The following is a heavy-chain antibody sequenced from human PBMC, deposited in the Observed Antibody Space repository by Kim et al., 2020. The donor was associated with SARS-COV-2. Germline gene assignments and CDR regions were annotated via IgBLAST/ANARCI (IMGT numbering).Heavy chain of an antibody. D-gene: IGHD3-3*01. CDR2: ITDSGADA. Sequence: GGSLRLSCAASGFTFSSYAMSCVRQAPGKGLEWVSIITDSGADAYYADSVRGRFAVSRDNSKNTLYLQMNSLRVEDTAIYYCATTMSATRFDYWGQGSLVTVSS. CDR3: ATTMSATRFDY. CDR1: GFTFSSYA. J-gene: IGHJ4*02. V-gene: IGHV3-23*01.